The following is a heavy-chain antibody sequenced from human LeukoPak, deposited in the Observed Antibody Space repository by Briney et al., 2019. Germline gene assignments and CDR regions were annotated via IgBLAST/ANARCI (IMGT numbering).Heavy chain of an antibody. D-gene: IGHD3-10*01. CDR2: IYYSGST. V-gene: IGHV4-59*01. J-gene: IGHJ6*02. CDR1: GGSISSYY. CDR3: ARVRKSDYYGLGSEGMDV. Sequence: SETLSLTCTVSGGSISSYYWSWIRQPPGKGLEWMGYIYYSGSTNYSPSLKSRVTISVDTSKNQFSLKMSSVTAADTAVYYCARVRKSDYYGLGSEGMDVWGQGTTVTVSS.